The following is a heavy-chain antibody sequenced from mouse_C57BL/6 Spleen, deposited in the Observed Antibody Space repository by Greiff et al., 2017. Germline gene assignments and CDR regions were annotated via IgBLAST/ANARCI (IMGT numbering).Heavy chain of an antibody. CDR1: GFTFSSYA. D-gene: IGHD2-4*01. CDR3: TRDRGYDYGGYFDV. Sequence: EVQGVESGEGLVKPGGSLKLSCAASGFTFSSYAMSWVRPTPEKRLEWVAYISSGGDYIYYADTVKGRFTISRDNARNTLYLQMSRLKSEDTAMYYCTRDRGYDYGGYFDVWGTGTTVTVSS. V-gene: IGHV5-9-1*02. CDR2: ISSGGDYI. J-gene: IGHJ1*03.